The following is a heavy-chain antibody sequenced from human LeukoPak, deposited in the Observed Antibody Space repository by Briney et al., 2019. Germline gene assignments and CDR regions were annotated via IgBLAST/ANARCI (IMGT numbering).Heavy chain of an antibody. D-gene: IGHD3-3*01. CDR1: GFTFGDYA. V-gene: IGHV3-49*04. CDR3: TRVGSEYYDFWSGYYPYYYYYMDV. J-gene: IGHJ6*03. Sequence: PGGSLRLSCTASGFTFGDYAMSWVRRAPGKGLEWVGFIRSKAYGGTTEYAASVKGRFTISRDDSKSIAYLQMNSLKTEDTAVYYCTRVGSEYYDFWSGYYPYYYYYMDVWGKGTTVTVSS. CDR2: IRSKAYGGTT.